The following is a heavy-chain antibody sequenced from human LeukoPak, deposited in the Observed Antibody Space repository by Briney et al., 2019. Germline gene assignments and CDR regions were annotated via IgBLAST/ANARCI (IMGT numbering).Heavy chain of an antibody. CDR1: GFTFSSYA. CDR2: ISYDGSNK. V-gene: IGHV3-30-3*01. D-gene: IGHD3-3*01. J-gene: IGHJ4*02. Sequence: PGGSLRRSCAASGFTFSSYARHWVRQAPGKGLEWVAVISYDGSNKYYADSVKGRFTISRDNSKNTLYLQMNSLRAEDTAVYYCASLADISDFWSGYYSRGFPLDYWGQGTLVTVSS. CDR3: ASLADISDFWSGYYSRGFPLDY.